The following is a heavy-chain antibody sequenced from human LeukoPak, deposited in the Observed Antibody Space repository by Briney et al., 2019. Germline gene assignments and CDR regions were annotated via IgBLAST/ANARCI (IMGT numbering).Heavy chain of an antibody. Sequence: GGSLRLSCAASGFTVSSYAMSWVRQAPGKGLEWVSAISGSGGSTYYADSEKGRFTISRDNSKNTLYLQMNSLRAEHTAVYYCAKDPSYSSSWYYNYWGQGTLVTVSS. V-gene: IGHV3-23*01. D-gene: IGHD6-13*01. CDR2: ISGSGGST. J-gene: IGHJ4*02. CDR1: GFTVSSYA. CDR3: AKDPSYSSSWYYNY.